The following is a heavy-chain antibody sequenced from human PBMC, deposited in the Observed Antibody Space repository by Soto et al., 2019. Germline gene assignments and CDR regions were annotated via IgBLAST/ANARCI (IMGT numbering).Heavy chain of an antibody. CDR2: INHSGST. CDR3: ARTGAGRSSGG. J-gene: IGHJ4*02. V-gene: IGHV4-34*01. D-gene: IGHD6-19*01. CDR1: GGSFSGYY. Sequence: QVQLQQWGAGLLKPSETLSLTCAVYGGSFSGYYWSWIRQPPGKGLEWIGEINHSGSTNYNPSLKSRVTRSVDTSKNQFSLKLSSVTAADTAVYYCARTGAGRSSGGWGQGTLVTVSS.